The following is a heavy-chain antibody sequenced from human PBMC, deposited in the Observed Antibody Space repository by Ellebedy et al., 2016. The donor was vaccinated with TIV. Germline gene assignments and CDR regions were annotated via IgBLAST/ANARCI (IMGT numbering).Heavy chain of an antibody. D-gene: IGHD5-12*01. CDR2: ISWNSGFI. V-gene: IGHV3-9*01. CDR1: GFTFDDYA. J-gene: IGHJ4*02. CDR3: AKLALRYSDFEHLDQ. Sequence: SLKISCAASGFTFDDYAMQWVRQAPGKGLEWVSGISWNSGFIAYADSVKGRFTISRDNAKNSLYLQMNSLRAEDTAVYYCAKLALRYSDFEHLDQWGQGTLVSVSS.